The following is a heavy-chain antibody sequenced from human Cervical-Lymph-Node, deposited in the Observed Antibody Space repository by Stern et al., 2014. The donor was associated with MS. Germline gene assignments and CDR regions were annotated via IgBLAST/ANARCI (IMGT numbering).Heavy chain of an antibody. J-gene: IGHJ3*02. CDR2: INSDESST. CDR3: ARGVMVAATYAYDI. Sequence: EVQLLESGGGLVQPGGSLRLSCAASGFTFSTYWMHWVRHAPGKGLVWVSRINSDESSTPYADSVKGRFSISRDNDKNTLYLQMNSLRAEDTAVYYCARGVMVAATYAYDIWGQGTMVTISS. CDR1: GFTFSTYW. D-gene: IGHD2-15*01. V-gene: IGHV3-74*02.